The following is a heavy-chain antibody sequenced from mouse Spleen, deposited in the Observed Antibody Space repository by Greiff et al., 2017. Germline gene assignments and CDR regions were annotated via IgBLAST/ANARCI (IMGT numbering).Heavy chain of an antibody. D-gene: IGHD2-1*01. V-gene: IGHV1-81*01. Sequence: QVQLKKSGAELARPGASVKLSCKASGYTFTSYGISWVKQRTGQGLEWIGEIYPRSGNTYYNEKFKGKATLTADKSSSTAYMELRSLTSEDSAVYFCARGGGNLFAYWGQGTLVTVSA. CDR3: ARGGGNLFAY. CDR1: GYTFTSYG. J-gene: IGHJ3*01. CDR2: IYPRSGNT.